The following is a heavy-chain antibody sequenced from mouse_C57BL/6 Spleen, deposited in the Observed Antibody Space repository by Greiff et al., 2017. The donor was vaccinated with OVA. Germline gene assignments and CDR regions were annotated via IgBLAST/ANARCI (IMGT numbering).Heavy chain of an antibody. CDR3: ARIARVGSSYGYAMDY. D-gene: IGHD1-1*01. CDR1: GFSLSTFGMG. Sequence: QVTLKVCGPGILQPSQTLSLTCSFSGFSLSTFGMGVGWIRQPSGKGLEWLAHIWWDDDKYYNPALKSRLTISKDTSKNQVFLKIANVDTADTATYYCARIARVGSSYGYAMDYWGQGTSVTVSS. CDR2: IWWDDDK. J-gene: IGHJ4*01. V-gene: IGHV8-8*01.